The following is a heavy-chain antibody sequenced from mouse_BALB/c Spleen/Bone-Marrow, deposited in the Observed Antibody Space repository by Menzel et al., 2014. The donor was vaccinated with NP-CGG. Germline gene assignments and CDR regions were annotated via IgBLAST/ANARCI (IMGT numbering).Heavy chain of an antibody. J-gene: IGHJ4*01. CDR2: ILPGSGST. V-gene: IGHV1-9*01. Sequence: QVQLKQSGAELMKPGASVKISCKATGYTFSSYWIEWVKQRPGHGLEWIGEILPGSGSTDCNEKFKGKATFTADTSSNTAYIQLSSLTSEDSAVYYCASRYDAMDYWGQGTSVTVSS. CDR1: GYTFSSYW. CDR3: ASRYDAMDY.